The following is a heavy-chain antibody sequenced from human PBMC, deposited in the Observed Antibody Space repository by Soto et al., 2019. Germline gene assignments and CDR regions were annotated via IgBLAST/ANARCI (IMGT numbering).Heavy chain of an antibody. CDR1: GGSFSGYY. CDR3: ASQLQQQPSWGNWFDP. CDR2: INHSGST. Sequence: SETLSLTCAVYGGSFSGYYWSWIRQPPGKGLEWIGEINHSGSTNYNPSLKSRVTISVDTSKNQFSLKLSSVTAADTAVYYCASQLQQQPSWGNWFDPWGQGTLVTVSS. D-gene: IGHD6-13*01. J-gene: IGHJ5*02. V-gene: IGHV4-34*01.